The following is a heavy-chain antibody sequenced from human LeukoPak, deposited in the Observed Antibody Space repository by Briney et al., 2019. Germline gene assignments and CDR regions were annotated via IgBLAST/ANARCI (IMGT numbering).Heavy chain of an antibody. V-gene: IGHV1-18*01. CDR3: ARDAELGPFDY. CDR2: ISAYNGNT. CDR1: GYTFTSYG. Sequence: ASVKVSCKASGYTFTSYGISWVRQAPGQGLEWMGWISAYNGNTNYAQKLQGRGTMTTDTSTSTAYMELRSLRTNDTAVYYCARDAELGPFDYWGQGTLVTVSS. J-gene: IGHJ4*02. D-gene: IGHD1-7*01.